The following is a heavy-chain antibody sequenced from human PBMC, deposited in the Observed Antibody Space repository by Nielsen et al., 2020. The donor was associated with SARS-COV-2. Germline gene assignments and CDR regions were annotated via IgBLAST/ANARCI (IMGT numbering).Heavy chain of an antibody. Sequence: SEMCLTCAVYGGSFSGYYWSWSRQPPGKGLEWIGEINHSGSTNYNPSLKSRVTISVDTSKNQFSLKLSSVTAADTAVYYCASKNIAAAGSWFDPWGQGTLVTVSS. CDR3: ASKNIAAAGSWFDP. CDR2: INHSGST. J-gene: IGHJ5*02. CDR1: GGSFSGYY. V-gene: IGHV4-34*01. D-gene: IGHD6-13*01.